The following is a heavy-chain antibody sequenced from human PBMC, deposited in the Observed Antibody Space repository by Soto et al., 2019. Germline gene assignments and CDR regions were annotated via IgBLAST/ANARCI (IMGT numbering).Heavy chain of an antibody. J-gene: IGHJ4*02. CDR1: GYTFITYA. CDR3: ARGGGTLDS. CDR2: ISPRDGST. V-gene: IGHV1-46*01. Sequence: QVQLVQSGAEVKKSGASVKVSCQASGYTFITYAMYWVRQAPGQGLEWMGIISPRDGSTTYAQKFQGRVTMTRDTSTGTLYMELSSLRSDDTAVYYCARGGGTLDSWGQGTLITVSS.